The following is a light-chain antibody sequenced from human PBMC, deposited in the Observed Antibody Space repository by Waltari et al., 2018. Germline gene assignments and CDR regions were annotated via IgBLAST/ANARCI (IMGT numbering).Light chain of an antibody. V-gene: IGLV2-14*03. CDR2: DVD. CDR3: SSCTSSSTPEVV. J-gene: IGLJ2*01. Sequence: QSALTQPASVSGSPGQSITISCPGTSSDIGFHNYVSWYQQHPGKAPQLMIYDVDHRPSGVSNRFSGSKSGNTASLTISGLQAEDEADYYCSSCTSSSTPEVVFGGGTKLTVL. CDR1: SSDIGFHNY.